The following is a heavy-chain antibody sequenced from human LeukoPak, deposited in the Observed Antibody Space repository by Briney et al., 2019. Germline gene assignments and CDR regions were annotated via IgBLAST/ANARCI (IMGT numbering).Heavy chain of an antibody. Sequence: GGSLRLSCAASGFTFSSYSMNRVRQAPGKGLEWVSSISSSSSYIYYADSVKGRFTISRDNAKNSLYLQMNSLRAEDTAVYYCARDKSGWYGGSFDYWGQGTLVTVSS. D-gene: IGHD6-19*01. V-gene: IGHV3-21*01. CDR1: GFTFSSYS. CDR3: ARDKSGWYGGSFDY. CDR2: ISSSSSYI. J-gene: IGHJ4*02.